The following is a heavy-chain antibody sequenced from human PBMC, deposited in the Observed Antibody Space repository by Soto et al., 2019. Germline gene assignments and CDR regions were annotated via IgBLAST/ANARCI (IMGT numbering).Heavy chain of an antibody. D-gene: IGHD6-19*01. CDR2: ISSNGGST. CDR1: GFTFSSYA. CDR3: ARAMGCAFDI. Sequence: EVQLVESGGGLVQPGGSLRLSCAASGFTFSSYAMHWVRQAPGKGLEYVSAISSNGGSTYYANSVKGRFTISRDNSKNPLYLQMGGLRDDHMDVYYRARAMGCAFDIWGQGTMVTFSS. V-gene: IGHV3-64*01. J-gene: IGHJ3*02.